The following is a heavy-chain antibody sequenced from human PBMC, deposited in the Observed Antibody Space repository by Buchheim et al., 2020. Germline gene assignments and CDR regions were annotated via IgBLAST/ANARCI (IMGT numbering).Heavy chain of an antibody. CDR1: GFTFSSYE. D-gene: IGHD3-16*02. Sequence: EVQLVESGGGLVQPGGSLRLSCAASGFTFSSYEMNWVRQAPGKGLEWVSYISSSGSTIYYADSVKGRFTISRDNAKNSLYLQMNSLRAEDTAVYYCAREVYDYVWGSYRPSYFDYWGQGTL. CDR2: ISSSGSTI. CDR3: AREVYDYVWGSYRPSYFDY. J-gene: IGHJ4*02. V-gene: IGHV3-48*03.